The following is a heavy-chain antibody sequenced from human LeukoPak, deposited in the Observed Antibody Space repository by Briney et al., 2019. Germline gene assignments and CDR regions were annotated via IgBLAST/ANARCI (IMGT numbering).Heavy chain of an antibody. D-gene: IGHD4-23*01. Sequence: GESLKISCKASGYSLTNYWIAWVRQMPGKGLEWMGIIYPGDSDTTYSPSFQGQVTISADKSISTAYLQWNSLKASDTAMYYCARRRWADAFDIWGQGTMVTVSS. CDR3: ARRRWADAFDI. CDR1: GYSLTNYW. CDR2: IYPGDSDT. J-gene: IGHJ3*02. V-gene: IGHV5-51*01.